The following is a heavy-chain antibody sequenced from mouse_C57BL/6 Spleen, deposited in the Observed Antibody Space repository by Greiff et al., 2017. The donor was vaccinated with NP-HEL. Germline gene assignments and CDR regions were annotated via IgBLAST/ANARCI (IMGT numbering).Heavy chain of an antibody. D-gene: IGHD1-3*01. CDR3: TATQWYFDY. CDR2: IRLKSDNYAT. V-gene: IGHV6-3*01. CDR1: GFTFSNYW. J-gene: IGHJ2*01. Sequence: EVKLVESGGGLVQPGGSMKLSCVASGFTFSNYWMNWVRQSPEKGLEWVAQIRLKSDNYATHYAESVKGRFTISRDDSKSSVYLQMNNLRAEDTGIYYCTATQWYFDYWGQGTTLTVSS.